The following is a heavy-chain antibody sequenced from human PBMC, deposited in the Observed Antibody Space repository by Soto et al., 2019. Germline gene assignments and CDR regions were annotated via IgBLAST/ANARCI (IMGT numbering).Heavy chain of an antibody. CDR2: IYYSGST. CDR1: GGSISSYY. V-gene: IGHV4-59*01. Sequence: SETLSLTCTVSGGSISSYYWSWIRQPPGKGLEWIGYIYYSGSTNYNPSLKSRVTISVDTSKNQFSLKLSSVTAADTAVYYCARLRWGDAFDISGQGTMVTVSS. J-gene: IGHJ3*02. CDR3: ARLRWGDAFDI. D-gene: IGHD4-17*01.